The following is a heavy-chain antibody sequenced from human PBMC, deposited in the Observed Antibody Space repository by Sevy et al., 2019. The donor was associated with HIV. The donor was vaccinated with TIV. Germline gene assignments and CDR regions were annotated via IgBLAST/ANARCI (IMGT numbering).Heavy chain of an antibody. Sequence: GGSLRLSCAASGFTFTRYWMTWVRQAPGKGLQWLGNINEDGTEKYYRDSGRGRFTIPRDNAKKSLHLQMNSLGVDDTGVYYCARDVAAGDFWGQGTLVTVSS. V-gene: IGHV3-7*01. J-gene: IGHJ4*02. CDR1: GFTFTRYW. CDR3: ARDVAAGDF. D-gene: IGHD2-21*01. CDR2: INEDGTEK.